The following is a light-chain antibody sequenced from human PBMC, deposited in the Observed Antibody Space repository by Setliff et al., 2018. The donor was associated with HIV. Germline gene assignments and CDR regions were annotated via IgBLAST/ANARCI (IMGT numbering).Light chain of an antibody. J-gene: IGLJ1*01. V-gene: IGLV2-14*03. Sequence: QSALTQPASVFGSPGQSITISCTGTSNDIGAYNRVSWFQQLPGKVPKLMIYDVTHRPSGTSSRFSGSQSGNTASLTISGLQAEDEADYYCSSITTGGASDVFGTGTKVTVL. CDR3: SSITTGGASDV. CDR1: SNDIGAYNR. CDR2: DVT.